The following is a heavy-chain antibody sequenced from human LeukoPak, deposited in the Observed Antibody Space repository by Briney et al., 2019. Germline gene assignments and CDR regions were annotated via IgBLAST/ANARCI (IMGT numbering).Heavy chain of an antibody. Sequence: SETLSLTCNVSRGSVSSGGYYWSWIRQHPGKGLEWIGYIYQNGNTFYTPSLRGRVSISMDTSKNQFSLKLDPVFAADTAFYYCARLYGDYALGYYFHYWGQGILVTVSS. D-gene: IGHD4-17*01. CDR3: ARLYGDYALGYYFHY. J-gene: IGHJ4*02. CDR1: RGSVSSGGYY. CDR2: IYQNGNT. V-gene: IGHV4-31*02.